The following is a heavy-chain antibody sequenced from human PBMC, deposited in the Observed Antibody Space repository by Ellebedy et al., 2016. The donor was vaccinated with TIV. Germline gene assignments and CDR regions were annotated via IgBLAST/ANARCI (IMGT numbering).Heavy chain of an antibody. CDR2: IYYTDNT. CDR1: GGFIRSYY. V-gene: IGHV4-59*08. CDR3: AYSRNFGYFDH. J-gene: IGHJ4*02. D-gene: IGHD2-15*01. Sequence: SETLSLXCTVSGGFIRSYYWSWIRQPPGKGLEWLGYIYYTDNTKYNPSLKGRVTISEDRSMNQFSLKVASVTATDTAVYYCAYSRNFGYFDHWGQGSLVTVSS.